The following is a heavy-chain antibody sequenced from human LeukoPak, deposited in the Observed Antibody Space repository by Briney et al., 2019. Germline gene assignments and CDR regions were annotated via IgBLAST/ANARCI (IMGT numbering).Heavy chain of an antibody. CDR3: ARVDYDSSGYFDY. J-gene: IGHJ4*02. D-gene: IGHD3-22*01. Sequence: SETLSLTCTVSGGSFSSYYWSWIRQPPGKGLVWIGYIYYSGSTSYNPSLKSRVTMSIDTSKNQFSLKVTSVTAADTAVYYCARVDYDSSGYFDYWGQGTPVTVSS. V-gene: IGHV4-59*01. CDR2: IYYSGST. CDR1: GGSFSSYY.